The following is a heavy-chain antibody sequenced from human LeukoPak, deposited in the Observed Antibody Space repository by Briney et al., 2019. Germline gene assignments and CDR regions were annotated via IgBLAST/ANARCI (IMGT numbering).Heavy chain of an antibody. CDR3: ARENTQYYDFWSGYYHDAFDI. V-gene: IGHV3-30*01. D-gene: IGHD3-3*01. Sequence: GRSLRLSCAASGFTFSSYAMHWVRQAPGKGLEWMAVISYDGSNKYYADSVKGRFTISRDNSKNTLYLQMNSLRAEDTAVYYCARENTQYYDFWSGYYHDAFDIWGQGTMVTVSS. CDR1: GFTFSSYA. CDR2: ISYDGSNK. J-gene: IGHJ3*02.